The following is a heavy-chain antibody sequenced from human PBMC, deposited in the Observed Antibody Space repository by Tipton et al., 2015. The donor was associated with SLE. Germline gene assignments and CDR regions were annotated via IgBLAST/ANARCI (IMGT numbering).Heavy chain of an antibody. Sequence: LRLSCTVSGGSISSHYWSWIRQPPGKGLEWIGYIYYSGSTNYNPPLKSRVTISVDTSKNQFSLKLSSVTAADTAVYYCAREVGSPWGQGTLVTVSS. J-gene: IGHJ5*02. CDR3: AREVGSP. CDR1: GGSISSHY. V-gene: IGHV4-59*11. CDR2: IYYSGST.